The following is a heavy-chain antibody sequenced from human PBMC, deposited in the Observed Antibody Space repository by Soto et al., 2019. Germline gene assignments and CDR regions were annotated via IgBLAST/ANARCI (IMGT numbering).Heavy chain of an antibody. D-gene: IGHD1-26*01. CDR3: ARSYSGTFYGYDS. V-gene: IGHV4-59*01. J-gene: IGHJ4*02. CDR1: GGSISSYH. CDR2: VFYTVST. Sequence: PSETLSLTCTVPGGSISSYHWSWIRQSAVKGPEWIGYVFYTVSTKYNPALMRRVTISVDTSKNQISLKFRSVSPTDTGQYYFARSYSGTFYGYDSWGQGILVTVSS.